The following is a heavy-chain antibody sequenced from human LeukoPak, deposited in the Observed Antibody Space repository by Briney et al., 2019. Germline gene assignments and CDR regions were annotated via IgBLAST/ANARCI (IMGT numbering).Heavy chain of an antibody. Sequence: ASVKVSCKASGYTFTSYGISWVRQAPGQGLEWMGWISAYNGNTNYAQKLQGRVTMTTDTSTSTAYMELRSLRSDDTAVYYCARRYNWNDDYYYMDVWGKGTTVTVSS. CDR3: ARRYNWNDDYYYMDV. J-gene: IGHJ6*03. CDR1: GYTFTSYG. V-gene: IGHV1-18*01. CDR2: ISAYNGNT. D-gene: IGHD1-1*01.